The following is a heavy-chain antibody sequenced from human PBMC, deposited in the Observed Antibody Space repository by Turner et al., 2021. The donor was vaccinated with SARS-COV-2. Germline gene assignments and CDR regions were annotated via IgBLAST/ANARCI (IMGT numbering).Heavy chain of an antibody. CDR1: GYTLTELS. D-gene: IGHD5-12*01. V-gene: IGHV1-24*01. CDR2: VDPEYGET. J-gene: IGHJ3*02. Sequence: QLVPSGAGVTKPGASVKVSCKVSGYTLTELSMHWVRQAPGKGLEWMGGVDPEYGETIYAQKFQGRVTMTEDTSADTAYMELSSPRAEDTAVYYCATCRDGYNWGAFHIWGQGTMVTVSS. CDR3: ATCRDGYNWGAFHI.